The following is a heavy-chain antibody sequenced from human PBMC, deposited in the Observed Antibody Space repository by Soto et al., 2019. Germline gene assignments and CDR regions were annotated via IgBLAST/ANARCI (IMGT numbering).Heavy chain of an antibody. CDR1: GGTFSSYA. D-gene: IGHD4-17*01. V-gene: IGHV1-69*01. CDR2: IIPIFGTA. J-gene: IGHJ6*02. Sequence: QVQLVQSGAEVKKPGSSVKVSCKASGGTFSSYAISWVRQAPGQGLEWMGGIIPIFGTANYAQKFQGRVTITADESTSTAYMELSSLRSEDTAVYYCAREGYYGGYAGYYYYGMDVWGQGTTVTVSS. CDR3: AREGYYGGYAGYYYYGMDV.